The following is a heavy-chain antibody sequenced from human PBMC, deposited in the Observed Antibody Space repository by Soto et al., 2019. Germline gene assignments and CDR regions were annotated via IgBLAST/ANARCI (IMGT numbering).Heavy chain of an antibody. V-gene: IGHV4-61*01. CDR3: ARADRQYCSVSTCYIFDY. CDR2: TDYSGST. CDR1: GASVSSNSYY. J-gene: IGHJ4*02. Sequence: SETLSLTCIVSGASVSSNSYYWTWIQQPPGKGLEWIGYTDYSGSTKYNPSLKSRVTISVDTSKNQFSLRVSSVTAADTAMYYCARADRQYCSVSTCYIFDYWGQGTQVTVSS. D-gene: IGHD2-2*02.